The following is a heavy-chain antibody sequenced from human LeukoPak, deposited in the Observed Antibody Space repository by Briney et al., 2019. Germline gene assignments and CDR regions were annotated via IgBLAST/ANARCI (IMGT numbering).Heavy chain of an antibody. CDR1: GNTFTSYY. D-gene: IGHD6-13*01. V-gene: IGHV1-46*01. CDR2: INPTGGST. J-gene: IGHJ6*02. Sequence: ASVKVSCKASGNTFTSYYIHWVRQAPGQGLGWMGIINPTGGSTSYAQKFQGRVTMTRDTSTSTVYMELSSLRSEDTAVYYCARSYSSSPETYGMDVWGQGTTVTVSS. CDR3: ARSYSSSPETYGMDV.